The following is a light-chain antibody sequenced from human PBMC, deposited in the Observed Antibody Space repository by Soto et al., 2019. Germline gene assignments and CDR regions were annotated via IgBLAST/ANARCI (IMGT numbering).Light chain of an antibody. Sequence: QSALTQPASVSGSPGQSITISCTGTSSDIGSYNLVSWYQQDPGKAPKLLIYDVSERPSGVSNRFSGSKSGNPASLIISGLQVEDEADYYCCSYAGSSALVFGGGTKLTVL. V-gene: IGLV2-23*02. J-gene: IGLJ3*02. CDR3: CSYAGSSALV. CDR2: DVS. CDR1: SSDIGSYNL.